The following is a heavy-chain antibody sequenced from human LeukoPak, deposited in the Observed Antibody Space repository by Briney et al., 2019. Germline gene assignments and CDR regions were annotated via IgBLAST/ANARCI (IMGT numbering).Heavy chain of an antibody. CDR3: AREDEDIVVVPAATGEGY. D-gene: IGHD2-2*01. J-gene: IGHJ4*02. Sequence: GGSLRLSCAASGFTFSSYSMNWVRQAPGKGLEWVSSISSSSSYIYYADSVKGRFTISRDNAKNSLYLQMNSLRAEDTAVYYCAREDEDIVVVPAATGEGYWGQGTLVTVSS. CDR1: GFTFSSYS. V-gene: IGHV3-21*01. CDR2: ISSSSSYI.